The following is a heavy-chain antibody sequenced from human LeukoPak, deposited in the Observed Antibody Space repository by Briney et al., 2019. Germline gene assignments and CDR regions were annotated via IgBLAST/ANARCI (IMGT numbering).Heavy chain of an antibody. CDR2: IRSKANSYAT. J-gene: IGHJ4*02. Sequence: QSGGSLKLSCAASGFTFSGSAMHWVRQASGKGLEWVGRIRSKANSYATAYAASVKGRFTISRDDSKNTAYLQMNSLRAEDTAVYYCAKARSLPLDGIEMAHDYWGQGTLVTVSS. D-gene: IGHD5-24*01. CDR1: GFTFSGSA. CDR3: AKARSLPLDGIEMAHDY. V-gene: IGHV3-73*01.